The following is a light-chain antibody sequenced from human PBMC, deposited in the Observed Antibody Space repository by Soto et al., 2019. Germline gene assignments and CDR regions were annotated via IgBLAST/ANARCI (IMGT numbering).Light chain of an antibody. CDR2: GSS. Sequence: EIVMTQSPATLSVSPWGRSTLSCRASQSISSSLAWYRQKPGQAPRLLIYGSSTRATGIPARLSGSASGTEFTLTISSMKSEDFAVYYCQQYNNWWTFGQGTKVDIK. J-gene: IGKJ1*01. CDR3: QQYNNWWT. V-gene: IGKV3-15*01. CDR1: QSISSS.